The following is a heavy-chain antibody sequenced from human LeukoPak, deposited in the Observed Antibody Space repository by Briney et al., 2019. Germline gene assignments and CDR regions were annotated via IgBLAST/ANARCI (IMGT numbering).Heavy chain of an antibody. Sequence: EAPVKVSCKASGGTFSSYAISWVRQAPGQGLEWMGGIIPIFGTANYAQKFQGRVTITADESTSTAYMELSSLRSEDTAVYYCASSPYDYVWGTFFPWGQGTLVTVSS. CDR3: ASSPYDYVWGTFFP. CDR1: GGTFSSYA. CDR2: IIPIFGTA. J-gene: IGHJ5*02. D-gene: IGHD3-16*01. V-gene: IGHV1-69*13.